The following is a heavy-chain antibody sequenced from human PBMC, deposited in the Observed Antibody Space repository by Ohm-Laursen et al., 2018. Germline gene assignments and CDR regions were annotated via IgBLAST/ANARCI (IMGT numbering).Heavy chain of an antibody. Sequence: SLRLSCAASGFTFSTYDMSWVRQAPGKGLEWVSTISGSGRSTYYADSVKGRFTISRDNSRNILYLQMNSLRAEDTAVYYCAKVLRGATLVVDWYFDLWGRGTLVTVSS. CDR2: ISGSGRST. J-gene: IGHJ2*01. CDR3: AKVLRGATLVVDWYFDL. CDR1: GFTFSTYD. D-gene: IGHD1-26*01. V-gene: IGHV3-23*01.